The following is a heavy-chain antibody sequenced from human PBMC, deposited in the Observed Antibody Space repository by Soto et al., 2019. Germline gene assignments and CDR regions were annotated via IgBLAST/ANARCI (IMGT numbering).Heavy chain of an antibody. J-gene: IGHJ4*02. D-gene: IGHD3-22*01. V-gene: IGHV4-59*01. CDR3: SREVVAVPPQYYFDY. Sequence: QVQLQESGPGLVKPSETLSLTCTVSGGSISSYYWSWIRQPPGKGLEWIGYIYYGGSTNYNPSLKSRVTISVDTSKNQFSLKLSSVTAADTAVYYCSREVVAVPPQYYFDYWGQGTLVTVSS. CDR2: IYYGGST. CDR1: GGSISSYY.